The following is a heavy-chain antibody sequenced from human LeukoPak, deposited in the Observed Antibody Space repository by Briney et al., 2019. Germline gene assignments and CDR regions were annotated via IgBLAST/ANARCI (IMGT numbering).Heavy chain of an antibody. CDR1: GGTFSSYA. J-gene: IGHJ4*02. CDR3: ARDLGYNLYFDY. V-gene: IGHV1-69*13. Sequence: SVKVSCKASGGTFSSYAISWVRQAPGQGLEWMGGIIPIFGTANYAQKFQGRVTITADESTSTAYMELSSLRSEDTAVYYCARDLGYNLYFDYWGKGTLVTVSS. CDR2: IIPIFGTA. D-gene: IGHD5-24*01.